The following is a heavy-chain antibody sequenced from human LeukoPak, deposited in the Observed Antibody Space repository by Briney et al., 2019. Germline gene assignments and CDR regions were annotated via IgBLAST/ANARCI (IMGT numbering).Heavy chain of an antibody. J-gene: IGHJ4*02. V-gene: IGHV1-46*01. CDR1: GYTFTSYY. Sequence: ASVKVSCKASGYTFTSYYMHWVRQATGQGLEWRGIINPSGGSTSYAQKFQGRVTMPRDKSTSTVYMELSSLRSEDTAVYYCARVSAEPSKSFDYWGQGTLVTVSS. D-gene: IGHD1-14*01. CDR2: INPSGGST. CDR3: ARVSAEPSKSFDY.